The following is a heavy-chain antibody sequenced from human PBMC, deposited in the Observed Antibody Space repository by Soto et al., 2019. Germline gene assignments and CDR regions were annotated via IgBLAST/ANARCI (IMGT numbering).Heavy chain of an antibody. CDR2: ISAYNGNA. V-gene: IGHV1-18*01. CDR3: ASGYCSGGSCPHNWFDP. CDR1: GYTFTSYG. D-gene: IGHD2-15*01. Sequence: ASVKVSCKASGYTFTSYGISWVRQAPGQGLEWMGWISAYNGNANYAQKFQGRVTITADKSTSTAYMELSSLRSEDTAVYYCASGYCSGGSCPHNWFDPWGQGTLVTVSS. J-gene: IGHJ5*02.